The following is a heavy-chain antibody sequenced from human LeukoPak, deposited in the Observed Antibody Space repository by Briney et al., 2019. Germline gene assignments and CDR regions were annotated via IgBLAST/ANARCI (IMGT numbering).Heavy chain of an antibody. Sequence: SVKVSCKASGGTFSSYAISWVRQAPGQGLEWMGGMIPIFGTANYAQKFQGRVTITADESTSTAYMELSSLRSEDTAVYYCARQEGLEWDGRYFDYWGQGTLVTVSS. CDR1: GGTFSSYA. V-gene: IGHV1-69*13. J-gene: IGHJ4*02. CDR2: MIPIFGTA. CDR3: ARQEGLEWDGRYFDY. D-gene: IGHD1-26*01.